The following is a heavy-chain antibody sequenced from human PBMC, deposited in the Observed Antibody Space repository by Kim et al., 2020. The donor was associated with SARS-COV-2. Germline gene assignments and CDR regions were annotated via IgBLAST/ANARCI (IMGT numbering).Heavy chain of an antibody. V-gene: IGHV7-4-1*02. J-gene: IGHJ3*02. CDR1: GYTFTSYA. CDR3: ARVRSLRYFDWFDAFDI. D-gene: IGHD3-9*01. CDR2: INTNTGNP. Sequence: ASVKVSCKASGYTFTSYAMNWVRQAPGQGLEWMGWINTNTGNPTYAQGFTGRFVFSLDTSVSTAYLQISSLKAEDTAVYYCARVRSLRYFDWFDAFDIWGQGTMVTVSS.